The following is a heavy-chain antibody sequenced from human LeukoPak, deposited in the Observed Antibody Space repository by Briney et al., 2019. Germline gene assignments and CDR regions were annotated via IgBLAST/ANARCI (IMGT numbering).Heavy chain of an antibody. D-gene: IGHD4-4*01. CDR2: IYYSGST. CDR1: GGSISSYY. V-gene: IGHV4-59*08. J-gene: IGHJ6*02. CDR3: ARHLVTTDYYYGMDV. Sequence: SETLSLTCTVSGGSISSYYWSWIRQPPGKGLEWIGYIYYSGSTNYNPSLKSRVTISVDTSKNQFYLKLSSATAADTAVYYCARHLVTTDYYYGMDVWGQGTTVTVSS.